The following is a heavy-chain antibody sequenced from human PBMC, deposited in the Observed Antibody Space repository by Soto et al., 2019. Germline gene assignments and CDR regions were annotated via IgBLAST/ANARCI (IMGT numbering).Heavy chain of an antibody. V-gene: IGHV1-46*01. CDR2: INPSGGST. CDR3: ARVWRSSTVPAAIPYYYYYGMDV. J-gene: IGHJ6*02. CDR1: GYTFTSYY. D-gene: IGHD2-2*01. Sequence: GASVKVSCKASGYTFTSYYMHWVRQAPGQGLEWMGIINPSGGSTSYAQKFQGRVTMTRDTSTSTVYMELSSLRSEDTAVYYCARVWRSSTVPAAIPYYYYYGMDVWGQGTTVTVSS.